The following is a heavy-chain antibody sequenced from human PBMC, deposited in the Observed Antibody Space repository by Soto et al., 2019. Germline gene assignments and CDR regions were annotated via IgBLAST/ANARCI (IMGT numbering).Heavy chain of an antibody. CDR3: ARESEDLTSNFDY. J-gene: IGHJ4*02. CDR2: ISSTTNYI. Sequence: GGSLRLSCAASGFTLTRYSMNWVRQAPGKGLEWVSSISSTTNYIYYADSMKGRFTVSRDNAKNSVYLEMNSLSAEDTAVYYCARESEDLTSNFDYWGQGTLVTVSS. CDR1: GFTLTRYS. V-gene: IGHV3-21*01.